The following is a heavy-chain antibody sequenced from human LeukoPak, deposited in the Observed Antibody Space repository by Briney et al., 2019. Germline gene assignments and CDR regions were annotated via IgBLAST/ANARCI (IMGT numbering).Heavy chain of an antibody. J-gene: IGHJ5*02. CDR3: ARVASWYGDWFDP. CDR2: IYHSGST. D-gene: IGHD6-13*01. V-gene: IGHV4-4*02. Sequence: PSETLSLTCAVSGGSISSSNWWSWVRQPPGKGLEWIGEIYHSGSTNYNPSLKSRVTISVDKSKNQFSLKLSSVTAADTAVYYCARVASWYGDWFDPWGQGTLVTVSS. CDR1: GGSISSSNW.